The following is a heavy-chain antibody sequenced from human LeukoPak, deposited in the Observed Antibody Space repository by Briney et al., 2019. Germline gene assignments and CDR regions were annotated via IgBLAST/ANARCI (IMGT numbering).Heavy chain of an antibody. CDR3: AKATGVQLERRLRDYFDY. V-gene: IGHV3-30*02. CDR1: GFTFSSYG. D-gene: IGHD1-1*01. CDR2: IRYDGSNK. J-gene: IGHJ4*02. Sequence: PGGSLRLSCAASGFTFSSYGMHWVRQAPGKGLEWVAFIRYDGSNKYYADSVKGRFTISRDNSKNTLYLQMNSLRAEDTAVYYCAKATGVQLERRLRDYFDYWGQGTLVTVSS.